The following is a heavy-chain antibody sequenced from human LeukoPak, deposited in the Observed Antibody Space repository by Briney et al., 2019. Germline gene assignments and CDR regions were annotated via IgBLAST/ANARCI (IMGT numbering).Heavy chain of an antibody. V-gene: IGHV4-59*01. Sequence: SETLSLTCTVSGGSISSYYWSWIRQPPGKGLEWIGYIYYSGSTNYNPSLKSRVTISVDTSKNQFSLKLSSVTAADTAVYYCAAQHIVVVTAPIQNGFDPWGQGTLVTVSS. J-gene: IGHJ5*02. CDR1: GGSISSYY. CDR2: IYYSGST. CDR3: AAQHIVVVTAPIQNGFDP. D-gene: IGHD2-21*02.